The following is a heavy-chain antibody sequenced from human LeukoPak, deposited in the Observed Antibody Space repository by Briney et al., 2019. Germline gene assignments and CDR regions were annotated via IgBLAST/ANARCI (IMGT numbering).Heavy chain of an antibody. Sequence: GGSLRLSCAASGFTFSSSAMSWVRQVPGKGLEWVSGISASGGSTSYADSVRGRFTISRDNSKNTLYLQMNSLRAEDTAVYYCAKGVGDGNSVYFDYWGQGTLVTVSS. CDR3: AKGVGDGNSVYFDY. CDR1: GFTFSSSA. J-gene: IGHJ4*02. CDR2: ISASGGST. V-gene: IGHV3-23*01. D-gene: IGHD4-23*01.